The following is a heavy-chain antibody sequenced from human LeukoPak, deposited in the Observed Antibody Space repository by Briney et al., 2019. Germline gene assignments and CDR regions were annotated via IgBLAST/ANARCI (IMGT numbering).Heavy chain of an antibody. D-gene: IGHD3-22*01. CDR3: ARGPYSYDSSGAFDI. Sequence: SETLSLTCTVSGYSISSGYYWGWIRQPPGKGLEWIGGIYHSGSTYYNPSLKSRVTISVDTSKNQFSLKLSSVTAADTAVYFCARGPYSYDSSGAFDIWGQGTMVTVSS. V-gene: IGHV4-38-2*02. CDR1: GYSISSGYY. J-gene: IGHJ3*02. CDR2: IYHSGST.